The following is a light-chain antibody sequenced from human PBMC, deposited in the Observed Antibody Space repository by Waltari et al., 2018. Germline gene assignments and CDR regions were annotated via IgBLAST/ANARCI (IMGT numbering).Light chain of an antibody. J-gene: IGLJ2*01. Sequence: QSALTQPASVSGSPGQSVTISCTGTSSDVGGYNYVPWYQQHPANAPKLMIHGVTPRPSGVSNRFSGSKSGNTASLTISGLQAEDEADYYCSSYTSSTYPVVFGGGTKLTVL. CDR2: GVT. V-gene: IGLV2-14*01. CDR3: SSYTSSTYPVV. CDR1: SSDVGGYNY.